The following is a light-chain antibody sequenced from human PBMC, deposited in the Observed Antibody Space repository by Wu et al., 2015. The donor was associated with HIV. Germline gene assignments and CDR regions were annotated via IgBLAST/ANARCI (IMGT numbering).Light chain of an antibody. J-gene: IGKJ1*01. CDR3: QQYGSSPRT. Sequence: SXGASQSVSSSSLAWYQQKPGLAPRLPIYDASSRATGIPDRFSGSGSGTDFTLTISRLEPEDFAVYYCQQYGSSPRTFGQGTKVEIK. V-gene: IGKV3D-20*01. CDR2: DAS. CDR1: QSVSSSS.